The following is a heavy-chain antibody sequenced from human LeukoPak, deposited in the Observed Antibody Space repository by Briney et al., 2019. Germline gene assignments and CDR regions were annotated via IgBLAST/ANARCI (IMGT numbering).Heavy chain of an antibody. CDR3: ASGPFDLRYYYYYMDV. Sequence: SETLSLTCTVSGDSISGGSYYWTGIRQPAGKGLEWIGRIDTSGTTNYKSSLKSRVTISADTSKNEFSLKLSSVTAADTAVYYCASGPFDLRYYYYYMDVWGKGTTVTVSS. V-gene: IGHV4-61*02. J-gene: IGHJ6*03. CDR2: IDTSGTT. D-gene: IGHD3-9*01. CDR1: GDSISGGSYY.